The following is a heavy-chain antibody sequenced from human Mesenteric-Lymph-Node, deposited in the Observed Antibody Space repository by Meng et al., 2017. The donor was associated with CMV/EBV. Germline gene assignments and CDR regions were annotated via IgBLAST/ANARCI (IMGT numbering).Heavy chain of an antibody. CDR2: ISWDGGST. Sequence: GESLKISCAASGFTFDDYTMHWVRQAPGKGLEWVSLISWDGGSTYYADSVKGRFTISRDNSKNTLYLQMNSLRAEDTAVYHCAKEKEPYYYYGMDVWGQGTTVTVSS. CDR3: AKEKEPYYYYGMDV. D-gene: IGHD1-14*01. J-gene: IGHJ6*02. V-gene: IGHV3-43*01. CDR1: GFTFDDYT.